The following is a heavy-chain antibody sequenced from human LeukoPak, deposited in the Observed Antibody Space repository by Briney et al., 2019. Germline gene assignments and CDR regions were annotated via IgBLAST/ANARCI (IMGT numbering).Heavy chain of an antibody. Sequence: EASVKVSCKASGYTFTGYYMHWVRQAPGQGLEWMGWINPNSGGTNYAQKFQGRVTMTRDTSISTAYMELSRLRSDDTAVYYCVRAPNYYGSSEEAFDIWGQGTMVTVSS. D-gene: IGHD3-22*01. CDR1: GYTFTGYY. V-gene: IGHV1-2*02. CDR2: INPNSGGT. CDR3: VRAPNYYGSSEEAFDI. J-gene: IGHJ3*02.